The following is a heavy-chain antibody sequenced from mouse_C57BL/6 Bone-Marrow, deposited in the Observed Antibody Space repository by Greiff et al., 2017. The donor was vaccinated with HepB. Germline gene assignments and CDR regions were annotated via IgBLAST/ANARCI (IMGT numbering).Heavy chain of an antibody. Sequence: EVKLEESGGGLVQPGGSLKLSCAASGFTFSDYYMYWVRQTPEKRLEWVAYISNGGGSTYYPDTVKGRFTISRDNAKNTLYLQMSRLKSEDTAMYYCARHETGASFAYWGQGTLVTVSA. CDR1: GFTFSDYY. CDR3: ARHETGASFAY. J-gene: IGHJ3*01. CDR2: ISNGGGST. D-gene: IGHD4-1*01. V-gene: IGHV5-12*01.